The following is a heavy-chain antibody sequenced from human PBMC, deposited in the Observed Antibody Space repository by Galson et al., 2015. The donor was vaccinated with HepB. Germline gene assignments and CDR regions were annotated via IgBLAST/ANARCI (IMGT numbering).Heavy chain of an antibody. D-gene: IGHD6-25*01. Sequence: WIRQPAGKGLEWIGRIYTSGSTNYNPSLKSRVTMSVDTSKKQFSLKLTSVTAADTAVYYCARGFQHGSVYYYYYMDVWGKGTTVTVSS. J-gene: IGHJ6*03. V-gene: IGHV4-4*07. CDR3: ARGFQHGSVYYYYYMDV. CDR2: IYTSGST.